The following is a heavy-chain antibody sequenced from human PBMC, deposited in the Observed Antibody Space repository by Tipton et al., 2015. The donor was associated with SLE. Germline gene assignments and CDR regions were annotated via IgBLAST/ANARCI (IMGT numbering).Heavy chain of an antibody. Sequence: TLSLTCTVSGGSISSHYWSWIRQPPGKGLEWIGYIYYSGSTYYNPSLKSRVTISVDTSKNQFSLKLSSVTAADTAVYYCAREGQQPAWGQGTLVTVSS. CDR1: GGSISSHY. CDR2: IYYSGST. D-gene: IGHD6-13*01. CDR3: AREGQQPA. V-gene: IGHV4-59*11. J-gene: IGHJ4*02.